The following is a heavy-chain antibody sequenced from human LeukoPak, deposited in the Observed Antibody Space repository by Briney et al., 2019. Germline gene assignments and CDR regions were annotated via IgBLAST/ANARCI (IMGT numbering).Heavy chain of an antibody. CDR2: INHSGST. J-gene: IGHJ5*02. CDR1: GGSFSGYY. D-gene: IGHD5-18*01. CDR3: ASAGIQLWFRPESKNWFDP. V-gene: IGHV4-34*01. Sequence: SETLPLTCAVYGGSFSGYYWSWIRQPPGKGLEWIGEINHSGSTNYNPSLKSRVTISVDTSKNQFSLKLSSVTAADTAVYYCASAGIQLWFRPESKNWFDPWGQGTLVTVSS.